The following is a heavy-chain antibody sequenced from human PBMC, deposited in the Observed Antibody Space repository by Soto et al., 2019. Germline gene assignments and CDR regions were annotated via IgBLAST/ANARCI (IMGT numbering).Heavy chain of an antibody. D-gene: IGHD3-3*01. CDR2: TYYRSKWYN. CDR3: ERDGTYYDFWSGSFYYYYGMDV. Sequence: SQTLSLTCAISGDSVSSNSAAWNWIRQSPSRGLEWLGRTYYRSKWYNDYAVSVKSRITINPDTSKNQFSLQLNSVTPEDTAVYYCERDGTYYDFWSGSFYYYYGMDVWGQGNTVTVSS. J-gene: IGHJ6*02. CDR1: GDSVSSNSAA. V-gene: IGHV6-1*01.